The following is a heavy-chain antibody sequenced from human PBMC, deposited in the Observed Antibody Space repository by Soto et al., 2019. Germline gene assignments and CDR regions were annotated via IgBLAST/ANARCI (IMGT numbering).Heavy chain of an antibody. Sequence: QVQLVESGGGVVQPGRSLRLSCAASGFTFSNYGMHWVRQAPGKGLEWVAVIAYDGSKKYYADSVKGRFTISRDNSKNTWYWELDSLRSEDTSVYYCGKDTGGWLFEYWGQGTLVSVSS. CDR2: IAYDGSKK. CDR3: GKDTGGWLFEY. D-gene: IGHD2-8*02. J-gene: IGHJ4*02. V-gene: IGHV3-30*18. CDR1: GFTFSNYG.